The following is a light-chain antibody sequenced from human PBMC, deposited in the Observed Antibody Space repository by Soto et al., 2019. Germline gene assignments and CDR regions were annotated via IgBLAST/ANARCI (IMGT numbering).Light chain of an antibody. CDR3: QSYDSSPSWV. CDR2: GNT. V-gene: IGLV1-40*01. J-gene: IGLJ3*02. Sequence: QPVLTQPPSVSGAPGQRVTISCTGSSSNIGAGYDVHWYQQLPGTAPKLLIYGNTIRPSGVPDRFSGSKSGTSASLAITGLQAEDEADYYCQSYDSSPSWVFGGGTKVTVL. CDR1: SSNIGAGYD.